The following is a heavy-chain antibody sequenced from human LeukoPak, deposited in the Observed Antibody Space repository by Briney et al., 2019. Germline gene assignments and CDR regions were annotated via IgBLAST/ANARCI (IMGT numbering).Heavy chain of an antibody. CDR1: GFSFSTYA. Sequence: GSLRLSCAASGFSFSTYAMNWVRQAPGKGLEWIGYINHSGSTNYNPSLKSRVTISVDTSKNQFSLNLNSVTAADTAVYYCTRDRYSLSNWSPGTLVTVAS. V-gene: IGHV4-59*01. CDR2: INHSGST. D-gene: IGHD6-13*01. CDR3: TRDRYSLSN. J-gene: IGHJ4*02.